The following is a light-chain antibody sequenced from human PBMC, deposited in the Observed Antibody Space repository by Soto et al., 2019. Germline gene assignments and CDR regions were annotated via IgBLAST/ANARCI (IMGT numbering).Light chain of an antibody. CDR2: GNS. J-gene: IGLJ1*01. Sequence: QSVLKQPPSVSAAPGQRVTISCTGSSSNIGAGYDVHWYQHLPGTAPKLLIYGNSNRPSGVPDRFSGSKSGTSASLAITGLQAEDEADYYCQSYDSSLSGYVFGTGTKVTVL. CDR3: QSYDSSLSGYV. V-gene: IGLV1-40*01. CDR1: SSNIGAGYD.